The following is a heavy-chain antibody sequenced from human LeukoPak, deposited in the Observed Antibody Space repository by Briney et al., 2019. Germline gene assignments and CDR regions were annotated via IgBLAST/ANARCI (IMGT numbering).Heavy chain of an antibody. Sequence: SVKVSCRASGGTFSSYAISWVRQAPGQGLEWMGRIIPILGIANYAQKFQGRVTITADKSTSTAYMELSSLRSEDTAVYYCARGGSTSSFDYWGQGTLVTVSS. J-gene: IGHJ4*02. CDR2: IIPILGIA. CDR1: GGTFSSYA. D-gene: IGHD2-2*01. V-gene: IGHV1-69*04. CDR3: ARGGSTSSFDY.